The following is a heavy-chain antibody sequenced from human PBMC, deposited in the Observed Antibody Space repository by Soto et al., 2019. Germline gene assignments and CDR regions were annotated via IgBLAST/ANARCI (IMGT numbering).Heavy chain of an antibody. CDR2: ISYDGSNK. Sequence: GGSLRLSCAASGFTFSSYAMHWVRQAPGKGLEWVAVISYDGSNKYYADSVKGRFTISRDNSKNTLYLQMNSLRAEDTAVYYCARDSSDYYGMDVWGQGTTVTVSS. CDR1: GFTFSSYA. V-gene: IGHV3-30-3*01. CDR3: ARDSSDYYGMDV. J-gene: IGHJ6*02.